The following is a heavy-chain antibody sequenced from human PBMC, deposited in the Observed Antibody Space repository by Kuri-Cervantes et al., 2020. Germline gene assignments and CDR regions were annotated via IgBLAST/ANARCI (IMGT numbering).Heavy chain of an antibody. CDR2: INHSGST. CDR3: ARDYGLPLGRPGYYYYGMDV. J-gene: IGHJ6*02. Sequence: SQTLSLTYAVYGGSFSGYYWSWIRQPPGKGLEWIGEINHSGSTNYNPSLKSRVTISVDTSKNQFSLKLSSVTAADTAVYYCARDYGLPLGRPGYYYYGMDVWGQGTTVTVSS. D-gene: IGHD4-17*01. V-gene: IGHV4-34*01. CDR1: GGSFSGYY.